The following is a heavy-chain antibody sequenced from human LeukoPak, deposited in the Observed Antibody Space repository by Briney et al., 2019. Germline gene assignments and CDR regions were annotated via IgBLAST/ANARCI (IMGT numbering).Heavy chain of an antibody. CDR2: ISRNGRNT. CDR3: ARVDSGSACAS. Sequence: GGSLRLSCAASGFTLSSYSMHWVRQAPGKGLEFVSAISRNGRNTYYGNSVKGRFTISRDISKNTLHLHMGSLRPEDMAVYYCARVDSGSACASWGQGILVTVSS. D-gene: IGHD6-19*01. V-gene: IGHV3-64*01. J-gene: IGHJ1*01. CDR1: GFTLSSYS.